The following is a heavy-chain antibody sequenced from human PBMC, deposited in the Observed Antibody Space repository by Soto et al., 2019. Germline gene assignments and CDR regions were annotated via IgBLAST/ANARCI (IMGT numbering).Heavy chain of an antibody. Sequence: QVQLVQSGTEVKKPGSSVTVSCKASGGPYNKYTISWVRQAPGHGLEWLGRTIPIFGITNYAQKFQGRVTITADKATSTVYTDLSSLRSDHRAVYYCARTLLGDKYESDGLDNWGQGTLVTVSS. V-gene: IGHV1-69*02. CDR2: TIPIFGIT. D-gene: IGHD3-22*01. CDR3: ARTLLGDKYESDGLDN. CDR1: GGPYNKYT. J-gene: IGHJ4*02.